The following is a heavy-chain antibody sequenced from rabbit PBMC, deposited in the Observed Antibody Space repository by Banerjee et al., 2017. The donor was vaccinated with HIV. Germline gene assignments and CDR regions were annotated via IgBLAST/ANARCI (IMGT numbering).Heavy chain of an antibody. CDR2: IDTGSSGRT. CDR3: ARDAGYAGSNL. CDR1: GFSFSSGYD. J-gene: IGHJ4*01. D-gene: IGHD4-2*01. V-gene: IGHV1S45*01. Sequence: QEQLEESGGDLVKPEGSLTLTCTASGFSFSSGYDMCWVRQAPGKGLEWIACIDTGSSGRTYYASWAKGRFTISKTSSTTVTLQMTSLTAADTATYFCARDAGYAGSNLWGPGTLVTVS.